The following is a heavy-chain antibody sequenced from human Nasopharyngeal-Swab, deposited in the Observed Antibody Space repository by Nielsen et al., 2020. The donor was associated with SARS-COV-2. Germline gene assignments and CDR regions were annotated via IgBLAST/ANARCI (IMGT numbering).Heavy chain of an antibody. V-gene: IGHV4-34*11. J-gene: IGHJ4*02. D-gene: IGHD1-26*01. CDR2: FSYSVIT. Sequence: GSLRLSCAVYGSFTGYYWGWIRQPPGKGLEWIGDFSYSVITHYNASLKSRVTISLDTSKNQFSLKLSSVTAADTGVYYCAREVVGGLVDSWGQGILVTVSS. CDR1: GSFTGYY. CDR3: AREVVGGLVDS.